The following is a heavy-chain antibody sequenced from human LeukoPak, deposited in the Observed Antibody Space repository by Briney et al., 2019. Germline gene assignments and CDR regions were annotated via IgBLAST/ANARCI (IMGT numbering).Heavy chain of an antibody. V-gene: IGHV4-59*01. CDR3: ARGVYIAAAQYGY. D-gene: IGHD6-13*01. CDR1: GGSISSYY. J-gene: IGHJ4*02. Sequence: PSETLSLTCTVSGGSISSYYWSWVRQPPGKGLEWIGYIYYSGSTNYNPSLKSRVTISVDTSKNQFSLKLSSVTAADTAVYYCARGVYIAAAQYGYWGQGTLVTVSS. CDR2: IYYSGST.